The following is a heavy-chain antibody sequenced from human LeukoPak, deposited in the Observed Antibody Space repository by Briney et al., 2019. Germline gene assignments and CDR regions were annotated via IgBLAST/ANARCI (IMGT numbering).Heavy chain of an antibody. V-gene: IGHV1-18*04. D-gene: IGHD3-3*01. Sequence: ASVKVSCKASGYTFTGYYMHWVRQAPGQGLEWMGWISAYNGNTNYAQKLQGRVTMTTGTSTSTAYMELRSLRSDDTAVYYCARDLPRGLRFLEWLSSLDGMDVWGQGTTVTISS. CDR1: GYTFTGYY. CDR2: ISAYNGNT. J-gene: IGHJ6*02. CDR3: ARDLPRGLRFLEWLSSLDGMDV.